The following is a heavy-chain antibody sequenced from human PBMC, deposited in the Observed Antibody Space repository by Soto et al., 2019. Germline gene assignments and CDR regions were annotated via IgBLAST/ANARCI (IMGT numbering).Heavy chain of an antibody. D-gene: IGHD6-13*01. CDR1: GFTFSSYS. CDR2: ISSSSSTI. V-gene: IGHV3-48*02. J-gene: IGHJ4*02. CDR3: ARRSLAGFDY. Sequence: EVQLVESGGDLVQPGGSLRLACAASGFTFSSYSMNWVRQAPGKGLAWVSSISSSSSTIYYADSVKGRFTISRDNGKDSLYLQMNSLRDDDTAVYYCARRSLAGFDYWGQGTLVIVSS.